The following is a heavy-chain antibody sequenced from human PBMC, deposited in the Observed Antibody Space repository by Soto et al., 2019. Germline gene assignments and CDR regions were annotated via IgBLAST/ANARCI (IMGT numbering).Heavy chain of an antibody. CDR3: PTVTNGVWFLAEADY. J-gene: IGHJ4*02. CDR1: GYTFTSYG. D-gene: IGHD2-8*01. Sequence: ASVKGSCKASGYTFTSYGISWVRQAPGQGLEWMGWISAYNGNTNYAQKLQGRVTMTTDTSTSTAYMELRSLRSDDTAVYYCPTVTNGVWFLAEADYWGQGTLVTVS. V-gene: IGHV1-18*01. CDR2: ISAYNGNT.